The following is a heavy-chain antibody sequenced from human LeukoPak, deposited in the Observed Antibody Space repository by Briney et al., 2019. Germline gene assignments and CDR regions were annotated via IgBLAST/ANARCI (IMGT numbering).Heavy chain of an antibody. J-gene: IGHJ4*02. CDR1: GGSISSYH. CDR2: IYYSGST. V-gene: IGHV4-59*08. CDR3: AGRTNGIPRDY. Sequence: SETLSLTCTVSGGSISSYHWSWIRQPPGKGLEWIGDIYYSGSTNYNPSLKSRVTISVDTSRNQFSLKLSSVTAADTAVYYCAGRTNGIPRDYWGQGTLVTVSS. D-gene: IGHD1-14*01.